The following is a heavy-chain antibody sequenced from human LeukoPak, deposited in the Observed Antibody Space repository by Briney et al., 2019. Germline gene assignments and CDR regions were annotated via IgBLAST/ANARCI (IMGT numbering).Heavy chain of an antibody. CDR1: GGSFSGYY. CDR2: INHSGST. CDR3: ARGPAAGTDY. V-gene: IGHV4-34*01. Sequence: PSETLSLTCAVYGGSFSGYYWSWIRQPPGKGLEWIGEINHSGSTNYNPSLKSRVTISVDTSKNQSSLKLSSVTAADTAVYYCARGPAAGTDYWGQGTLVTVSS. D-gene: IGHD6-13*01. J-gene: IGHJ4*02.